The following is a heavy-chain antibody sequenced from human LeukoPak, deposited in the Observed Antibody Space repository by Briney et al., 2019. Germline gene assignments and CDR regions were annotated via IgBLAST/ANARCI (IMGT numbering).Heavy chain of an antibody. D-gene: IGHD3-10*01. V-gene: IGHV4-34*01. Sequence: SETLSLTCAVYGGAFSGYYWSWIRQPPGKGLEWIGEINHSGSTNYNPSLKSRVTMSVDTSKNQFALKLSSVTAADTAVYYCAREVETYYYGSGSINWFDPWGQGTLVTVSS. CDR1: GGAFSGYY. CDR3: AREVETYYYGSGSINWFDP. CDR2: INHSGST. J-gene: IGHJ5*02.